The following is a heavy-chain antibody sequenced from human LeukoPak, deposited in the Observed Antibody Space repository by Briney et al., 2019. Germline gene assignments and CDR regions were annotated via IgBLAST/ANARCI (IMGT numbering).Heavy chain of an antibody. CDR1: GFTFSTHA. CDR2: IWYDGSNK. D-gene: IGHD6-13*01. J-gene: IGHJ6*02. V-gene: IGHV3-33*08. CDR3: ARDTRYSSSWSQYYYYGMDV. Sequence: PGGSLRLSCAASGFTFSTHAMSWVRQAPGKGLEWVAVIWYDGSNKYYADSVKGRFTISRDNSKNTLYLQMNSLRAEDTAVYYCARDTRYSSSWSQYYYYGMDVWGQGTTVTVSS.